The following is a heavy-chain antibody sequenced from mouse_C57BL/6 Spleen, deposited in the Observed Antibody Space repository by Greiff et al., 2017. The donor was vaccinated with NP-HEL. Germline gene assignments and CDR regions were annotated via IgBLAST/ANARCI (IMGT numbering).Heavy chain of an antibody. J-gene: IGHJ3*01. D-gene: IGHD1-1*01. V-gene: IGHV7-3*01. CDR3: ARNYYGSSHPFAY. CDR1: GFTFTDYY. CDR2: IRNKANGYTT. Sequence: EVKLVESGGGLVQPGGSLSLSCAASGFTFTDYYMSWVRQPPGKALEWLGFIRNKANGYTTEYSASVKGRFTISRDNSQSILYLQMNALRAEDSATYYCARNYYGSSHPFAYWGQGTLVTVSA.